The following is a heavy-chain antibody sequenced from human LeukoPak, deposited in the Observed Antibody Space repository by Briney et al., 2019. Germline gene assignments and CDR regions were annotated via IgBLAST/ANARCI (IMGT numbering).Heavy chain of an antibody. J-gene: IGHJ3*02. CDR2: IRPSGSHM. D-gene: IGHD6-6*01. CDR3: AKAWWSTSSGGDSFGI. CDR1: GFTFSGFS. V-gene: IGHV3-48*01. Sequence: GGSLRLSCAASGFTFSGFSLNWVRQAPGKGLEWISHIRPSGSHMYYAASVKGRFTISRDTSKSTLYLQINSLRAEDTAVYYCAKAWWSTSSGGDSFGIWGQGTMVTVSS.